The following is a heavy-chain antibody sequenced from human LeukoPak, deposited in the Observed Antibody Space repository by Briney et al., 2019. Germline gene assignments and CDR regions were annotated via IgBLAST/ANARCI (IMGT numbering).Heavy chain of an antibody. V-gene: IGHV3-7*01. CDR2: IKQDGSEK. J-gene: IGHJ4*02. CDR1: GFTFSSYW. CDR3: ARDTTTSRDGYTNGDY. D-gene: IGHD5-24*01. Sequence: GGSLRLSCAASGFTFSSYWMSWVRQAPGKGLEWVANIKQDGSEKYYVDSVKGRFTISRDNAKNSLYLQMNSLRAEDTAVYYCARDTTTSRDGYTNGDYWGQGTLVTVSS.